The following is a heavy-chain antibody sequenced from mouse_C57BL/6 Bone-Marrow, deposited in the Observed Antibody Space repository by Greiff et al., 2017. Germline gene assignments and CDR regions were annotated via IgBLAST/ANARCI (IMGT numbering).Heavy chain of an antibody. V-gene: IGHV14-4*01. CDR2: IDPDNGDT. Sequence: EVQLQQSGAELVRPGASVKLSCTASGFNFTDDYMHWVKQRPEQGLEWIGWIDPDNGDTDYASKFPGKATITVDTSSNTACLQRSSLTSEYTAVYYCTRIANWGQGTLVTVSA. J-gene: IGHJ3*01. CDR3: TRIAN. CDR1: GFNFTDDY.